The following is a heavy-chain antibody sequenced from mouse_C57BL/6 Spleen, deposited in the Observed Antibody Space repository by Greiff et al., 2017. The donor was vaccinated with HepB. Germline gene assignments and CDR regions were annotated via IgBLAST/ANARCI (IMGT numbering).Heavy chain of an antibody. CDR3: TTWLRRDY. CDR1: GFNIKDDY. V-gene: IGHV14-4*01. CDR2: IDPENGDT. J-gene: IGHJ2*01. Sequence: EVQVVESGAELVRPGASVKLSCTASGFNIKDDYMHWVKQRPEQGLEWIGWIDPENGDTEYASKFQGKATITADTSSNTAYLQLSSLTSEDTAVYYCTTWLRRDYWGQGTTLTVSS. D-gene: IGHD1-2*01.